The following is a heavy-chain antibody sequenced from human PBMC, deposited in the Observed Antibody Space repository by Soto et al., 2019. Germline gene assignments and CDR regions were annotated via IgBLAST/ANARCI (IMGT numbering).Heavy chain of an antibody. J-gene: IGHJ5*02. CDR3: ARARITIFGSTPWFDP. Sequence: SETLSLTCAVSGGSISSSNWWSWVRQPPGKGLEWIGEIYHSGSTNYNPSLKSRVTISVDKSKNQFSLKLSSVTAADTAVYYCARARITIFGSTPWFDPWGQGTLVTVSS. V-gene: IGHV4-4*02. CDR1: GGSISSSNW. D-gene: IGHD3-3*01. CDR2: IYHSGST.